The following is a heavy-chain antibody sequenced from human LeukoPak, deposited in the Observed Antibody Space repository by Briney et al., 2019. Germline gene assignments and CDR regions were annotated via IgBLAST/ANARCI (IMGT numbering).Heavy chain of an antibody. CDR3: ATEAVAAFDY. V-gene: IGHV1-24*01. Sequence: ASVTVSFTVSGYTLTELSMHWLRQAPGKGLEWMGGFDPEDGETIYAQKFQGRVTMTEDTSTDTAYMELSSLRSEDTAVYYCATEAVAAFDYWGQGTLVTVSS. CDR1: GYTLTELS. J-gene: IGHJ4*02. D-gene: IGHD6-19*01. CDR2: FDPEDGET.